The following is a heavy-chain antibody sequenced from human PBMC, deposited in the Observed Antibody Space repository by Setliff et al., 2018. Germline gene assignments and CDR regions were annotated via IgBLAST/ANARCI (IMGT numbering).Heavy chain of an antibody. CDR3: ARSSYYASGNSHNYYMDV. J-gene: IGHJ6*03. CDR2: FYHSASS. V-gene: IGHV4-59*08. Sequence: SETLSLTCNVSGGSISSDYWSWIRQPPGKALEWIGYFYHSASSNYNPSLKGRVTMTSDTSRNQLSLKLTSVSAADTAIYYCARSSYYASGNSHNYYMDVWGKGTAVTVSS. D-gene: IGHD3-10*01. CDR1: GGSISSDY.